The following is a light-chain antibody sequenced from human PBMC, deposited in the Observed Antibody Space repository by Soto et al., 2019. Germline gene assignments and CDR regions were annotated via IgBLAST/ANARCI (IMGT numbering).Light chain of an antibody. Sequence: QSALTRPTSVSGSPGQSVTITCTGTSSDVGSYNRVSWYEQPPGTAPKLMIYDVSNRPSGVPDRFSGSKSGNTASLTISGLQAEDEADYYCSSYTSSITHVFGTGTKVTVL. CDR3: SSYTSSITHV. V-gene: IGLV2-18*02. J-gene: IGLJ1*01. CDR1: SSDVGSYNR. CDR2: DVS.